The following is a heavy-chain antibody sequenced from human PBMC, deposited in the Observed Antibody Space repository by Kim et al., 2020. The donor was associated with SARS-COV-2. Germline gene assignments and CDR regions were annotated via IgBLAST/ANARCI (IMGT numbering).Heavy chain of an antibody. Sequence: GGSLRLSCAASGFTFSSYSMNWVRQAPGKGLEWVSSISSSSSYIYYADSVKGRFTISRDNAKNSLYLQMNSLRAEDTAVYYRARQSMALRYFDWSPRPNYYYGMDVWGQGTTVTVSS. CDR2: ISSSSSYI. D-gene: IGHD3-9*01. J-gene: IGHJ6*02. CDR1: GFTFSSYS. V-gene: IGHV3-21*01. CDR3: ARQSMALRYFDWSPRPNYYYGMDV.